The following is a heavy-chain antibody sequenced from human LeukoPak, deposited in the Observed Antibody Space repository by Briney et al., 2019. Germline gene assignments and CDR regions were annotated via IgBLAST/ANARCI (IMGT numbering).Heavy chain of an antibody. V-gene: IGHV3-30*02. Sequence: PGGSLRLSCAASGCIFTDYGMHWVRQAPAKGLEWLTFIRYDGSDRYYADSVKGRFTSSRDNSKNTLYLQMNSLTSEDTAVYYYAKEGTASKPGALDHWGQGILVTVSS. CDR2: IRYDGSDR. CDR3: AKEGTASKPGALDH. J-gene: IGHJ4*02. D-gene: IGHD1/OR15-1a*01. CDR1: GCIFTDYG.